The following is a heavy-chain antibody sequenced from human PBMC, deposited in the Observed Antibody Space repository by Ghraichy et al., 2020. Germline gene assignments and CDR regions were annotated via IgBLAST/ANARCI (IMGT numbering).Heavy chain of an antibody. Sequence: GGSLNISCAASGFTFDDYVMHWVRQAPGKGLEWVSLISWDGGSTYYADSVKGRFTISRDNSKNSLYLQMNSLRAEDTALYYCAKDIASGSYHPHYYGMDVWGQGTTVTVSS. D-gene: IGHD1-26*01. J-gene: IGHJ6*02. V-gene: IGHV3-43D*04. CDR2: ISWDGGST. CDR1: GFTFDDYV. CDR3: AKDIASGSYHPHYYGMDV.